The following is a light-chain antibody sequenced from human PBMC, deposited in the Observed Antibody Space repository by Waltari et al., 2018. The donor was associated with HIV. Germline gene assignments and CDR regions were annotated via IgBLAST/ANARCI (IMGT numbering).Light chain of an antibody. CDR2: QDS. CDR1: ALPKQY. CDR3: QSAVSSATYRV. Sequence: SYELTQPPSVSVSPGQTARITCSGDALPKQYAYWYQQKPGQAPVLVIYQDSERPSVIPERFSGSSSGTTVTFTISGVQAEDEADYYCQSAVSSATYRVFGGGTKLTVL. V-gene: IGLV3-25*03. J-gene: IGLJ3*02.